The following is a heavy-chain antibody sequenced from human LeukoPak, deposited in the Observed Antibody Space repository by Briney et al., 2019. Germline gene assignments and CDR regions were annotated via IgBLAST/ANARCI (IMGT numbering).Heavy chain of an antibody. CDR2: IREDGSET. CDR1: GFTFKTYW. D-gene: IGHD1-26*01. Sequence: GGSLRLSCATSGFTFKTYWMNWVRQAPGKGLEWVANIREDGSETSYVDSLKGRFTISRDNVKKLLYLQMDRLTADDTAVYYCVRERGNVGSRRACFDNWGQGTLVTVSS. J-gene: IGHJ4*02. CDR3: VRERGNVGSRRACFDN. V-gene: IGHV3-7*05.